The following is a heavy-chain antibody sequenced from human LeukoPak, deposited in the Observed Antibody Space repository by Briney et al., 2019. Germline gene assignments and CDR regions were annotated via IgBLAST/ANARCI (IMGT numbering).Heavy chain of an antibody. CDR3: ARRSSGWPRGYWYFDL. CDR2: IYYSGST. J-gene: IGHJ2*01. D-gene: IGHD6-19*01. CDR1: GGSISSSSYY. Sequence: PSETLSLTCTVSGGSISSSSYYWGWIRQPPGKGLEWIGSIYYSGSTYYNPSLKSRVTISVDTSKNQFSLKLSSVTAADTAVYYCARRSSGWPRGYWYFDLWGRGTLVTVSS. V-gene: IGHV4-39*01.